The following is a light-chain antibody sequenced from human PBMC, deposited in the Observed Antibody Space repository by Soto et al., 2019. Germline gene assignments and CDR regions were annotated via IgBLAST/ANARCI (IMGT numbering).Light chain of an antibody. J-gene: IGKJ1*01. CDR3: QQYQSDTWT. CDR2: DVS. Sequence: DIHMTQSPSTVSASVGGRVIITCRASQNIERWQAWYQQKPGKAPQLLLYDVSSLQRGVPSRFSGSGSATEFILTISDLQPDDFATYYCQQYQSDTWTFGQGTKVDIK. CDR1: QNIERW. V-gene: IGKV1-5*01.